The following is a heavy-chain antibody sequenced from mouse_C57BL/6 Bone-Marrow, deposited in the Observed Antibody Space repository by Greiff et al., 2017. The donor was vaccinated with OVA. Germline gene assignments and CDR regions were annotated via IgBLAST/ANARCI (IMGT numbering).Heavy chain of an antibody. CDR1: GYTFTSYG. V-gene: IGHV1-81*01. CDR2: IYPRSGNT. J-gene: IGHJ4*01. Sequence: VQLQESGAELARPGASVKLSCKASGYTFTSYGISWVKQRTGQGLEWIGEIYPRSGNTYYNEKFKGKATLTADKSSSTAYMELRSLTSEDSAVYFCARRLRLYAMDYWGQGTSVTVSS. D-gene: IGHD1-2*01. CDR3: ARRLRLYAMDY.